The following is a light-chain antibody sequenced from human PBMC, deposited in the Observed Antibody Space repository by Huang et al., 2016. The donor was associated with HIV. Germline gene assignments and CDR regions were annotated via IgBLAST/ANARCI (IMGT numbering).Light chain of an antibody. Sequence: EVVLTQSPATLSVSPGERATLSCRASQSVSSHLAWYQHKFGQSPRLLIYDASNRATGIPARCRGSGSGTDFTLTISSLEREDFAVYYCQQRNNWPLTFGQGTKVEIK. CDR2: DAS. J-gene: IGKJ1*01. CDR1: QSVSSH. V-gene: IGKV3-11*01. CDR3: QQRNNWPLT.